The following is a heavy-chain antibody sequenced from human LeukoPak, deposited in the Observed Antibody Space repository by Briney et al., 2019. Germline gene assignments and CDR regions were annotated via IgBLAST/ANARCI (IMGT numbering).Heavy chain of an antibody. CDR1: GGSFSGYY. V-gene: IGHV4-34*01. CDR3: ARGRRYCSSTSCTYAFDI. D-gene: IGHD2-2*01. CDR2: INHSGST. Sequence: SETLSLTCAVYGGSFSGYYWSWIRQPPGKVLEWIGEINHSGSTNYNPSLKSRVTISVATSKNQFSLKLSSVTAATPAVYYCARGRRYCSSTSCTYAFDIWGQGTMVTVSS. J-gene: IGHJ3*02.